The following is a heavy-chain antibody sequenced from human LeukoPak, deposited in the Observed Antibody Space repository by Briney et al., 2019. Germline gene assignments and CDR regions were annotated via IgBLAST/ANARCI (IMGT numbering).Heavy chain of an antibody. CDR1: GGSFSGYH. CDR3: AREGGPYRPLDY. CDR2: INHSGST. V-gene: IGHV4-34*01. J-gene: IGHJ4*02. Sequence: SETLSLTCAVYGGSFSGYHWSWIRQPPGKGLEWIGEINHSGSTNYNPSLKSRVTISVDTSKNQFSLKLSSVTAADTAVYYCAREGGPYRPLDYSGQGTLVTVSS.